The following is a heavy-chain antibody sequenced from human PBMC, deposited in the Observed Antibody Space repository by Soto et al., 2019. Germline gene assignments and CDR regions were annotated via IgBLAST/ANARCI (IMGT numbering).Heavy chain of an antibody. CDR2: IYYSGST. D-gene: IGHD4-4*01. CDR3: ARGPYSGNAIDY. V-gene: IGHV4-31*03. CDR1: GGSITSAGYY. J-gene: IGHJ4*02. Sequence: QVQLQESGPGLVKPSQTLSLTCTVSGGSITSAGYYWTWIRQHPGKGLEWIGYIYYSGSTYYNPSLKSRLSISVDTSKNQFSLRLSSVTAADTAVYYCARGPYSGNAIDYWGLGTLVTVSS.